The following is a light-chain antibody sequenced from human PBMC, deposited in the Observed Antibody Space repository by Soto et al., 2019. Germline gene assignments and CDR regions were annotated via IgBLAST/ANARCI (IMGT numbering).Light chain of an antibody. Sequence: QAVVTQEPSLTVSPGGTVTLTCASITGPVTTSHYPNWFQQKPGQPPRSLIYSTTNTHSWTPARFSGSLLGGKAALTLSGVLPEDEADYYCVLYYGGAHVVFGGGTKVTVL. J-gene: IGLJ2*01. CDR2: STT. CDR1: TGPVTTSHY. V-gene: IGLV7-43*01. CDR3: VLYYGGAHVV.